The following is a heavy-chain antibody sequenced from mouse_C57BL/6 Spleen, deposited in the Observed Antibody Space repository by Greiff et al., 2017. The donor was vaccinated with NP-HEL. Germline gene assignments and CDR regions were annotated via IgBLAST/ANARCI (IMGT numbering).Heavy chain of an antibody. J-gene: IGHJ4*01. CDR3: ARAALYYAMDY. V-gene: IGHV5-17*01. Sequence: EVKLMESGGGLVKPGGSLKLSCAASGFTFSDYGMHWVRQAPEKGLEWVAYISSGSSTIYYADTVKGRFTISRDNAKNTLFLQMTSLRSEDTAMYYGARAALYYAMDYWGQGTSVTVSS. CDR1: GFTFSDYG. CDR2: ISSGSSTI.